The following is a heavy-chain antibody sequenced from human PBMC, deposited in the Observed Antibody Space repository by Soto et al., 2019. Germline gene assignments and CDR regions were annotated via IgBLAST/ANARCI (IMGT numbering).Heavy chain of an antibody. V-gene: IGHV4-30-2*01. CDR2: IYHSGST. D-gene: IGHD6-13*01. CDR3: ARVGTSLYSSSWVVNWFDP. CDR1: GGSISSGDYY. Sequence: PSETLSLTCTVFGGSISSGDYYWSWIRQPPGKGLEWIGYIYHSGSTYYNPSLKSRVTIPVDRSKNQFSLKLSSVTAADTAVYYCARVGTSLYSSSWVVNWFDPWGQGTLVTVSS. J-gene: IGHJ5*02.